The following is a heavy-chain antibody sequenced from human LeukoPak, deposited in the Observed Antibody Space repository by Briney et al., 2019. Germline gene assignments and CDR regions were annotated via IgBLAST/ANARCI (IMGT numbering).Heavy chain of an antibody. V-gene: IGHV3-64*01. CDR1: GFTFSSYA. J-gene: IGHJ6*03. D-gene: IGHD1-26*01. CDR3: ARDGSYSGSYYYYYYMDV. CDR2: ISSNGGST. Sequence: GGSLRLSCAASGFTFSSYAMHWVRQAPGKGLEYVSAISSNGGSTYYANSVKGRFTISRDNSKNTLYLQMGSLRAEDMAVYYCARDGSYSGSYYYYYYMDVWGKGTTVTV.